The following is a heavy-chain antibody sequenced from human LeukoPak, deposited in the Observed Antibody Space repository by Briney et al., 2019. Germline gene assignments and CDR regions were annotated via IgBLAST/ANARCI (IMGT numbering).Heavy chain of an antibody. CDR3: DTRYSYGLDPVEI. Sequence: GESLKISCKGPGYTFNNYWIGWVRQVPGKGLEWMGSIYPGDSDTRYSPSFKGQVTISADNSPTTAYLQWSSLKASGDHLDFCDTRYSYGLDPVEIWGQGTMVTVSS. J-gene: IGHJ3*02. CDR2: IYPGDSDT. CDR1: GYTFNNYW. D-gene: IGHD5-18*01. V-gene: IGHV5-51*01.